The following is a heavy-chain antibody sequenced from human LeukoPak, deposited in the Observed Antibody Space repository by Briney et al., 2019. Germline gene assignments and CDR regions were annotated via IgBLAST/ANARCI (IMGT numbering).Heavy chain of an antibody. D-gene: IGHD1-26*01. CDR1: GYTLTELS. Sequence: ASVKVSCKVSGYTLTELSMHWVRQAPGKGLEWMGGFDPEDGETIYVQKFQGRVTMTEDTSTDTAYMELSSLRSEDTAVYYCATVIVVVGGNWFDPWDQGTLVTVSS. J-gene: IGHJ5*02. V-gene: IGHV1-24*01. CDR3: ATVIVVVGGNWFDP. CDR2: FDPEDGET.